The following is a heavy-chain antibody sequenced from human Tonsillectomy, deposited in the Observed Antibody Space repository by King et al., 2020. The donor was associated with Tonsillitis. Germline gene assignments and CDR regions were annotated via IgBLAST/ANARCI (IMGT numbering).Heavy chain of an antibody. D-gene: IGHD6-13*01. CDR3: ASGPYSSSGYLDY. CDR2: INWNGGST. J-gene: IGHJ4*02. V-gene: IGHV3-20*04. CDR1: GFAFGHYG. Sequence: VQLVVSGGGVVRPGGSLRLSCAASGFAFGHYGMSWVRQAPGKGLEWVSGINWNGGSTGDSDSVKGRFTISRDNAKNSLYLQMNSLSAEDTALYYCASGPYSSSGYLDYWGQGTLVTVSS.